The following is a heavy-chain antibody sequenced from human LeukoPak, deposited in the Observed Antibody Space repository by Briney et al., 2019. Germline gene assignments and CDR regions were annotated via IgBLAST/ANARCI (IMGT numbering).Heavy chain of an antibody. V-gene: IGHV7-4-1*02. J-gene: IGHJ4*02. D-gene: IGHD6-19*01. CDR2: INTNTGNP. Sequence: GASVEVSCKASGYTFTSYAMNWVRQAPGQGLEWMGWINTNTGNPTYAQGFTGRFVFSLDTSVSTAYLQISSLKAEDTAVYYCARDWVSSGWPRHFDYWGQGTLVTVSS. CDR3: ARDWVSSGWPRHFDY. CDR1: GYTFTSYA.